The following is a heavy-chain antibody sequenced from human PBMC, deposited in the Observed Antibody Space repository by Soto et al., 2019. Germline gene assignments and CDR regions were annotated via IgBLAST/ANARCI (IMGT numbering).Heavy chain of an antibody. J-gene: IGHJ4*02. CDR2: IYYSGST. CDR3: ARAPHYGGLIWFDY. D-gene: IGHD3-10*01. CDR1: GGSISSYY. Sequence: SETLSLTCTVSGGSISSYYWSWIRQPPGKGLEWIGYIYYSGSTNYNPSLKSRVTISVDTSKNQFSLKLSSVTAADTAVYYIARAPHYGGLIWFDYWGQGTLVTVS. V-gene: IGHV4-59*01.